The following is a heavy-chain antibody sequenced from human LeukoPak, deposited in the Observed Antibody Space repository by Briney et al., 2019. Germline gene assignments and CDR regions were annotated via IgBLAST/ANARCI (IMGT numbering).Heavy chain of an antibody. Sequence: TGGSLRLSCAASGFTFRTYTMSWVRQAPGRGLEWVSAISGSGGGTFYADSVKGRFTISRDNSENTLYLQMNSLRAEDTAIYYCAKYDDGDYTPPCDYWGQGTLVTVSS. J-gene: IGHJ4*02. CDR2: ISGSGGGT. V-gene: IGHV3-23*01. CDR3: AKYDDGDYTPPCDY. CDR1: GFTFRTYT. D-gene: IGHD4-17*01.